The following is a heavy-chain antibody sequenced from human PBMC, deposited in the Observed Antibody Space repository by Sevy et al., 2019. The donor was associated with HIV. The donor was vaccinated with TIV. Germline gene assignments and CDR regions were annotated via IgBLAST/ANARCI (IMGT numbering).Heavy chain of an antibody. D-gene: IGHD2-8*01. CDR3: TRDMYGIDY. J-gene: IGHJ4*02. CDR1: GFTFTNYW. Sequence: GGSLRLSCAASGFTFTNYWMHWVRQAPGKGLVWVSRVDNDGSGTNYADSVKGRFTISSDNAKNTVYLQMNSLRAEDTAVYYCTRDMYGIDYWGQGTLVTVSS. CDR2: VDNDGSGT. V-gene: IGHV3-74*01.